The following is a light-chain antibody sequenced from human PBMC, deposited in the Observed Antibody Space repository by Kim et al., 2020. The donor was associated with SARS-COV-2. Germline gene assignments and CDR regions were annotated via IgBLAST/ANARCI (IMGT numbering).Light chain of an antibody. CDR1: NIGSKS. Sequence: PGKTARITCGGNNIGSKSVHWYQQKPGQAPVLVIYYDSDRPSGIPERFSGSNSGNTATLTISRVEAGDEADYYCQVWDSSSDHLYVFGTGTQLTVL. J-gene: IGLJ1*01. CDR2: YDS. CDR3: QVWDSSSDHLYV. V-gene: IGLV3-21*04.